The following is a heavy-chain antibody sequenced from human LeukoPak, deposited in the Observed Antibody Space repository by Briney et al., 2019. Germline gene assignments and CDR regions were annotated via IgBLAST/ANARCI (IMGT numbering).Heavy chain of an antibody. D-gene: IGHD2-15*01. CDR1: GYTFTSYD. CDR2: MNPSSGNT. V-gene: IGHV1-8*01. CDR3: ARDSCSGGSCYIDY. Sequence: ASVKVPCKASGYTFTSYDINWVRQATGQGLEWMGWMNPSSGNTGYAQKFQGRVTMTRNTSISTAYMELSSLRSEDTAVYYCARDSCSGGSCYIDYWGQGTLVTVSS. J-gene: IGHJ4*02.